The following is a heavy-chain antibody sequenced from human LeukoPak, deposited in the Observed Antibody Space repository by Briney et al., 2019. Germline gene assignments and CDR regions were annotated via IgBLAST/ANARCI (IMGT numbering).Heavy chain of an antibody. D-gene: IGHD2-2*02. CDR3: ARGNTLAVMDV. CDR1: GGSISSYY. J-gene: IGHJ6*03. V-gene: IGHV4-59*01. CDR2: IYYSGST. Sequence: PSETLSLTCTVSGGSISSYYWSWIRQPPGKGLEWIGYIYYSGSTNYNPSHKSRVTISVDTSKNQFSLKLSSVTAADTAVYYCARGNTLAVMDVWGKGTTVTVSS.